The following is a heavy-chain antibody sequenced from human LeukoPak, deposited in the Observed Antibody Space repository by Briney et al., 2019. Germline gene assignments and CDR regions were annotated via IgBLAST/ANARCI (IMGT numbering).Heavy chain of an antibody. V-gene: IGHV4-34*01. CDR3: ARGRYCRSTSRPFDY. J-gene: IGHJ4*02. CDR1: GGSFSGYY. Sequence: SETLSLTCAVYGGSFSGYYWSWIRQPPGKGLEWIGEINHSGSTNYNPSLKSRVTISVDTSKNQFSLKLSSVTAADTAVYYCARGRYCRSTSRPFDYWGQGTLVTVSS. D-gene: IGHD2-2*01. CDR2: INHSGST.